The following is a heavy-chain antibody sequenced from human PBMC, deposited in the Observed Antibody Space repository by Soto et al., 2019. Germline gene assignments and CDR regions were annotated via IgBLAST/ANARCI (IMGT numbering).Heavy chain of an antibody. CDR2: NRNKANNYTT. Sequence: GGSLRLSCAASGFTFSDHYMDWVRQAPGKGLEWVGRNRNKANNYTTEYAASVKGRFTISRDDSKNSLYLQMNSLKTEGTAVYYLAILNSGSYCDAFDIWGQGTMVTVSS. V-gene: IGHV3-72*01. J-gene: IGHJ3*02. CDR3: AILNSGSYCDAFDI. D-gene: IGHD1-26*01. CDR1: GFTFSDHY.